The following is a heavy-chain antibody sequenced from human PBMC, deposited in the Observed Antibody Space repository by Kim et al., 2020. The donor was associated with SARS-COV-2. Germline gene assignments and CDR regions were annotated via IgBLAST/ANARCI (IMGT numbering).Heavy chain of an antibody. CDR3: ARRGEQWLVGEADWFDP. CDR2: IYPGDSDT. D-gene: IGHD6-19*01. CDR1: GYSFTSYW. J-gene: IGHJ5*02. V-gene: IGHV5-51*01. Sequence: GESLKISCKGSGYSFTSYWIGWVRQMPGKGLEWMGIIYPGDSDTRYSPSFQGQVTISADKSISTAYLQWSSLKASDTAMYYCARRGEQWLVGEADWFDPWGQGTLVTVSS.